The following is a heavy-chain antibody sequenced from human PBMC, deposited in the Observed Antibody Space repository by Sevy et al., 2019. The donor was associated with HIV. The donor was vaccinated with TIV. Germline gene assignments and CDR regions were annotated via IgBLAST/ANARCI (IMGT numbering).Heavy chain of an antibody. CDR1: GFTFSSYE. Sequence: GGALRLSCTASGFTFSSYEMNWVRQAPGKGLEWVSYITNSGSSIYYSDSVRGRFTVSGDNAKNSLYLQMKSLRAEDTAVYYCARDLPPSATTVAHFDYWGRGTLVTVSS. V-gene: IGHV3-48*03. CDR2: ITNSGSSI. CDR3: ARDLPPSATTVAHFDY. J-gene: IGHJ4*02. D-gene: IGHD4-17*01.